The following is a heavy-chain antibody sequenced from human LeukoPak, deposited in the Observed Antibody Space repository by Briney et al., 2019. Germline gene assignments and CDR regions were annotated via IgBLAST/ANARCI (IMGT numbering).Heavy chain of an antibody. J-gene: IGHJ5*02. Sequence: GESLKISCKGSGYSFTSYWISWVRQMPGKGLEWMGRIDPSDSYTNDSPSFQGHVTISADKSISTAYLQWSSLKASDTAMYYCARRGASNNWFDPWGQGTLVTVSS. V-gene: IGHV5-10-1*01. CDR3: ARRGASNNWFDP. CDR1: GYSFTSYW. D-gene: IGHD3-10*01. CDR2: IDPSDSYT.